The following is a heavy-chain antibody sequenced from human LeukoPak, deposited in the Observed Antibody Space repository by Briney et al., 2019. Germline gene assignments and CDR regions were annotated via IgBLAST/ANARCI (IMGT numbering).Heavy chain of an antibody. V-gene: IGHV3-23*01. D-gene: IGHD1-26*01. CDR1: GFTFSSYA. Sequence: LPGGSLRLSCAASGFTFSSYAMSWVRQAPGKGLEWVSAISGSGGSTYYADSVKGRFTNSRDNSKNTLYLQMNSLRAEDTALYYCAKVNWSCGEHSWGQGTLVTVSS. CDR3: AKVNWSCGEHS. CDR2: ISGSGGST. J-gene: IGHJ4*02.